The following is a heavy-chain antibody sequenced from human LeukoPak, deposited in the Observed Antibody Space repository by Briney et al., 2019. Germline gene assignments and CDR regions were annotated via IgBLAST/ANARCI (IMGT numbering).Heavy chain of an antibody. V-gene: IGHV1-18*01. J-gene: IGHJ4*02. CDR1: GYTFTSYG. CDR2: ISAYNGNT. D-gene: IGHD6-6*01. Sequence: ASVKVSFKASGYTFTSYGISWVRQAPGQGLEWMGWISAYNGNTNYAQKLQGRVTMTTDTSTSTAYMELRSLRSDDTAVYYCARDPNEYSSSSLDYWGQGTLVTVSS. CDR3: ARDPNEYSSSSLDY.